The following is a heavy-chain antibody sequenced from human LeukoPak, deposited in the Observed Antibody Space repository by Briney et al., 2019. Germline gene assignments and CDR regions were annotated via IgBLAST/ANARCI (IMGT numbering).Heavy chain of an antibody. CDR2: IYYSGST. V-gene: IGHV4-39*07. CDR1: GGSISSSSYY. D-gene: IGHD6-25*01. CDR3: ARDAPASARSFDY. J-gene: IGHJ4*02. Sequence: SETLSLTCTVSGGSISSSSYYWGWIRQPPGKGLEWIGSIYYSGSTYYNPSLKSRVTISVDTSKNQFSLKLSSVTAADTAVYYCARDAPASARSFDYWGQGTLVTVSS.